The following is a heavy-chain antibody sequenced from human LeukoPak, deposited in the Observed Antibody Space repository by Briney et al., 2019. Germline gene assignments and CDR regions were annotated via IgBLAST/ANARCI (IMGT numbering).Heavy chain of an antibody. V-gene: IGHV4-34*01. CDR1: GGSFSGYY. J-gene: IGHJ4*02. Sequence: SETLSLTCAVYGGSFSGYYWSWIRQPPGKGLEWVGEINHSGSTNYNPSLKSRVTISVDTSKNQFSLKLSSVTAADTAVYYCARGREGIVVVPAAMIYFDYWGQGTLVTVSS. CDR2: INHSGST. CDR3: ARGREGIVVVPAAMIYFDY. D-gene: IGHD2-2*01.